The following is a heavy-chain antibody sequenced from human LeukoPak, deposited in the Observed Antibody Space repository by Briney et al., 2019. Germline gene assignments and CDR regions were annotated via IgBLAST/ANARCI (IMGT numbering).Heavy chain of an antibody. J-gene: IGHJ4*02. CDR2: IYSGGST. V-gene: IGHV3-53*01. Sequence: GGSLRLSCAASGFTFSNYNMNWVRQAPGKGLEWVSVIYSGGSTYYADSVKGRFTISRDNSKNTLYLQMNSLRAEDTAVYYCARGLVAIYSSNPYFDYWGQGTLVTVSS. CDR1: GFTFSNYN. D-gene: IGHD6-13*01. CDR3: ARGLVAIYSSNPYFDY.